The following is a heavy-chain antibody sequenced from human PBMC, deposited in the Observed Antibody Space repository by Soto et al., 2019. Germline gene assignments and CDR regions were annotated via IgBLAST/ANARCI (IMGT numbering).Heavy chain of an antibody. Sequence: PSETLSLTCTVSGGSISSTTYYWGWMSQPPGKGLEWIASFFIGGNTYYNPSLKSRVTMSVDTSKNQFSLKLSSVTAADPAVYIGASLLGLNMAAYFGGQGIRVPVSS. D-gene: IGHD3-9*01. J-gene: IGHJ4*02. CDR2: FFIGGNT. CDR3: ASLLGLNMAAYF. CDR1: GGSISSTTYY. V-gene: IGHV4-39*01.